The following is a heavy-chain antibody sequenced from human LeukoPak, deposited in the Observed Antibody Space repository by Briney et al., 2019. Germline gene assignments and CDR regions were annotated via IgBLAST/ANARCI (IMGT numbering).Heavy chain of an antibody. J-gene: IGHJ6*03. Sequence: ASVKVSCKASGYTFTSYDINWVRQAPGQGLEWMGRINPNSGGTNYAQKFQGRVTMTRDTSISTAYMELSRLRSDDTAVYYCARDRGYPYYYYMDVWGKGTTVTVSS. CDR3: ARDRGYPYYYYMDV. V-gene: IGHV1-2*06. CDR2: INPNSGGT. CDR1: GYTFTSYD. D-gene: IGHD1-1*01.